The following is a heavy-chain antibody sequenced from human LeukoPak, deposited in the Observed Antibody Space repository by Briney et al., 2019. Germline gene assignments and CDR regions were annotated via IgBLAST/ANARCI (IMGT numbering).Heavy chain of an antibody. Sequence: GASVKVSCKSSGYTFTVYYIHWVRHAPGQGLEWMGWIDPNSGATNYPQKFQGRVTMTRDTSINTAYMEVGSLRSDDTAVYYCARRPWERDVFDIWGQGTMVTVSS. V-gene: IGHV1-2*02. CDR2: IDPNSGAT. CDR1: GYTFTVYY. D-gene: IGHD1-26*01. CDR3: ARRPWERDVFDI. J-gene: IGHJ3*02.